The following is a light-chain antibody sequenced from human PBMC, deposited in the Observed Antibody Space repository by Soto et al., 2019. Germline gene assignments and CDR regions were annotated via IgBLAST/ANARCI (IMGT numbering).Light chain of an antibody. Sequence: AIQMTQSPSSLSASVGDRVTITCRASQDIRNELGWYQQKPGKAPKLLIYAASTLQGGVPSRFSGSGSGTDFTLTISSLQPEDFVTYYCLQDYNYPRTFGQGTKVEIK. CDR2: AAS. V-gene: IGKV1-6*01. J-gene: IGKJ1*01. CDR3: LQDYNYPRT. CDR1: QDIRNE.